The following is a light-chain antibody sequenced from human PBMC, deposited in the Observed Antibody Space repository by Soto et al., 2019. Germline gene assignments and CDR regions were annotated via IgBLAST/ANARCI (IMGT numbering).Light chain of an antibody. V-gene: IGLV1-51*01. CDR3: GSWDSSLSAYV. CDR2: DDN. CDR1: SSNIGGNS. Sequence: QAVLTHPRSVSAAPGQKFTISCSGSSSNIGGNSVSWYQQLPGTAPKLLIYDDNKRPSGIPDRFSGSKSGTSATLGITGFQTGDEADYYCGSWDSSLSAYVFGTGTRSPS. J-gene: IGLJ1*01.